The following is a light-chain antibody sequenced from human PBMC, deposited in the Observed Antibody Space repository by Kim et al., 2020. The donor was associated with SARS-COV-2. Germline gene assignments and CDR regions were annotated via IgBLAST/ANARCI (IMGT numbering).Light chain of an antibody. CDR3: QQYGSSLQT. CDR1: QTVTNNF. V-gene: IGKV3-20*01. Sequence: EIVLTQSPDTLSLSPGERATLSCRATQTVTNNFLAWYQQKPGQAPRLLIYGASRRATGIQDRISGSGSGTDFTLTISRLEPEDSAVYYCQQYGSSLQTFGQGTKVDI. J-gene: IGKJ1*01. CDR2: GAS.